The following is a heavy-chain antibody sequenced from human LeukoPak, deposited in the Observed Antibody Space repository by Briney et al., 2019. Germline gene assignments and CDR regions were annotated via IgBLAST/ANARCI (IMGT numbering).Heavy chain of an antibody. D-gene: IGHD4-17*01. CDR3: VRGRTTVTQDYYYGMDV. CDR1: GYSFTSYW. Sequence: GESLKISCKGSGYSFTSYWIGWVRQMPGKGLEWMGIIYPGDSDTRYSPSFQGQVTISADKSISTAYLQWSSLKASDTAMYYCVRGRTTVTQDYYYGMDVWGQGTTVTVSS. V-gene: IGHV5-51*01. J-gene: IGHJ6*02. CDR2: IYPGDSDT.